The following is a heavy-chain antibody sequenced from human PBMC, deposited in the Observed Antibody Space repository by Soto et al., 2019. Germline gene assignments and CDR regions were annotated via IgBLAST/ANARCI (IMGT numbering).Heavy chain of an antibody. V-gene: IGHV1-2*02. CDR2: INPNTGGT. CDR3: ARDGGTTVTTLFGY. J-gene: IGHJ4*02. Sequence: ASVKVSCKASGYTFTGYHIHWVRQAPGEGLEWMGWINPNTGGTNYAQKFQGRVTMTRDTSVSTVYMELSRLRSADTAVYYCARDGGTTVTTLFGYWGQGTLVTAPQ. CDR1: GYTFTGYH. D-gene: IGHD4-17*01.